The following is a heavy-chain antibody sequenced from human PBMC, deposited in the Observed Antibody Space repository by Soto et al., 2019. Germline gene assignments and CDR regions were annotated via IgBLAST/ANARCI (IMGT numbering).Heavy chain of an antibody. CDR1: GFTFSSYA. CDR3: ARSHSSGTLDADY. Sequence: GGSLRLSCAASGFTFSSYAMHWVRQAPGKGLEWVAVISYDGSNKYYADSVKGRFTISGDNSKNTLYLQMNSLRAEDTAVYYCARSHSSGTLDADYWGQGTLVTVSS. J-gene: IGHJ4*02. D-gene: IGHD6-19*01. V-gene: IGHV3-30-3*01. CDR2: ISYDGSNK.